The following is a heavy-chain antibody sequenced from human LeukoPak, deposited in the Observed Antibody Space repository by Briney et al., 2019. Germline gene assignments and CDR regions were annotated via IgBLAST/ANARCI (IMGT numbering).Heavy chain of an antibody. CDR3: TSSNRDGYKNFDL. Sequence: GESLKISCQGFGYSFATYWLGWVRQMPGKGLELMGMVFPHDSDTRYSPSFQGQVTISADKSISTAYLQWTSLKASDTAMYFCTSSNRDGYKNFDLWGQGTLVTVSS. J-gene: IGHJ4*02. V-gene: IGHV5-51*01. CDR1: GYSFATYW. D-gene: IGHD5-24*01. CDR2: VFPHDSDT.